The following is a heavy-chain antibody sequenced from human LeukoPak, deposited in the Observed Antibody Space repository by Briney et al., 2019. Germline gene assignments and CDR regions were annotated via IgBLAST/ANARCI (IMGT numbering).Heavy chain of an antibody. J-gene: IGHJ4*02. CDR2: IYYSGST. V-gene: IGHV4-39*07. CDR1: GGSISSSIYY. D-gene: IGHD3-3*01. Sequence: KPSETLSLTCTVSGGSISSSIYYWGWIRQPPGKGLEWIGSIYYSGSTYYNPSLKSRVTISVDTSKNQFSLKLSSVTAADTAVYYCARDGATYYDFWSGPYYFDYWGQGTLVTVSS. CDR3: ARDGATYYDFWSGPYYFDY.